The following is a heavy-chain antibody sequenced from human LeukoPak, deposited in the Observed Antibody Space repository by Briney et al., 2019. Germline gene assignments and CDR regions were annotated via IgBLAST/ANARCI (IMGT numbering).Heavy chain of an antibody. V-gene: IGHV3-7*01. Sequence: GESLRLSCEASGFTFTKFWMSWVRQAPGRGLEWVANIQEDGKKENYVDSVRGRFTISRDNAKNSIYLQMNSLRVEDTAVYYCAKDIVGGGDDYWGQGTLVIVSS. CDR1: GFTFTKFW. CDR2: IQEDGKKE. CDR3: AKDIVGGGDDY. J-gene: IGHJ4*02. D-gene: IGHD2-21*02.